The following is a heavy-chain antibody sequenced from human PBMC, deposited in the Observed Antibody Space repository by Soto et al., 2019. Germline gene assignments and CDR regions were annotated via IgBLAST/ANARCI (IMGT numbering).Heavy chain of an antibody. D-gene: IGHD3-9*01. CDR2: IYHSGST. J-gene: IGHJ4*02. CDR1: GGSISSSNW. CDR3: ARGKYDILTGPPYYFDY. Sequence: QVQLQESGPGLVKPSGTLSLTCAVSGGSISSSNWWSWVRQPPGKGLEWIGEIYHSGSTNYNLSLKSRVTISVDKSKNQFSLKLSSVTAADTAVYYCARGKYDILTGPPYYFDYWGQGTLVTVSS. V-gene: IGHV4-4*02.